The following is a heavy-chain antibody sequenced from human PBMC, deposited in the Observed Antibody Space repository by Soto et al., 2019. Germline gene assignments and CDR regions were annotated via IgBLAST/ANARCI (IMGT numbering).Heavy chain of an antibody. D-gene: IGHD3-10*01. J-gene: IGHJ6*02. Sequence: ITLKESGPTLVKPTQTLTLTCTFSGFSLNTGGVGVGWVRQPRGKAMEWLALIYWDDDERYRPSLRSRRNITKDTINNQVVLTMTNMDPEDTATDYCVRNWRYYGGDYYYGMDAWGQGTTVTVSS. CDR1: GFSLNTGGVG. CDR3: VRNWRYYGGDYYYGMDA. V-gene: IGHV2-5*02. CDR2: IYWDDDE.